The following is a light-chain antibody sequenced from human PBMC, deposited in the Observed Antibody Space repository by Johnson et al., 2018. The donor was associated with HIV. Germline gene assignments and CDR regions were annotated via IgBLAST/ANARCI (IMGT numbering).Light chain of an antibody. CDR2: ENN. Sequence: TPPPSVSAAPGQKVTISCSGSSSNIGNNYVSWYQQLPGTAPKLLIYENNKRPSGIPDRFSGSKSGTSATLAITGLQTGDEADYYCGTWDSRLSASYVFGTGTKVTVL. V-gene: IGLV1-51*02. CDR1: SSNIGNNY. CDR3: GTWDSRLSASYV. J-gene: IGLJ1*01.